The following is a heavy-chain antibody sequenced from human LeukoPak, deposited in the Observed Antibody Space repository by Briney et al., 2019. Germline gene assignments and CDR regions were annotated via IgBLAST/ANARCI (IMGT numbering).Heavy chain of an antibody. Sequence: GGSLRLSCAASGFTFSSYWMHWVRQAPGKGLEWVSSISSSTIYIYYADSVKGRFTISRDNAKNSLYLQMNSLRAEDTAVYYCARDGIADYYYMDVWGKGTTVTISS. J-gene: IGHJ6*03. D-gene: IGHD6-13*01. CDR1: GFTFSSYW. CDR2: ISSSTIYI. CDR3: ARDGIADYYYMDV. V-gene: IGHV3-21*06.